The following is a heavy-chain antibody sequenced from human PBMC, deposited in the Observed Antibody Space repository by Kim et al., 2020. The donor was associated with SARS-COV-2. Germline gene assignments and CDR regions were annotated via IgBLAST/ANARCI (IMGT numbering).Heavy chain of an antibody. CDR2: IIPILGIA. J-gene: IGHJ4*02. V-gene: IGHV1-69*04. CDR3: ARGDPVGAMFF. Sequence: SVKVSCKASGGTFSSYAISWVRQAPGQGLEWMGRIIPILGIANYAQKFQGRVTITADKSTSTAYMELSSLRSEDTAVYYCARGDPVGAMFFWGQGTLVTVSS. D-gene: IGHD1-26*01. CDR1: GGTFSSYA.